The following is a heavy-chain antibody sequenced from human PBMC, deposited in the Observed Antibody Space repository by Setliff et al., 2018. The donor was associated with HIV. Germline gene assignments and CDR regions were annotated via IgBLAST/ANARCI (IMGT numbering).Heavy chain of an antibody. Sequence: GGSLRLSCAASGFTFSYYSMHWVRQAPGKGLEWISFMSSYRTSMTHYADSVKGRFTVSRDDAKNALYLQMNNLRAEDTAVYFCARAPDYGDFIALDIWGQGTMVTVSS. CDR2: MSSYRTSMT. J-gene: IGHJ3*02. D-gene: IGHD4-17*01. V-gene: IGHV3-48*01. CDR3: ARAPDYGDFIALDI. CDR1: GFTFSYYS.